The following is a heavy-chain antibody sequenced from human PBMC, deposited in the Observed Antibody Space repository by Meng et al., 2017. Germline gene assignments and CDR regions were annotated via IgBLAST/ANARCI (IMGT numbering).Heavy chain of an antibody. CDR1: GDSISNYY. CDR2: IYYGGST. D-gene: IGHD3-10*01. CDR3: ARVSIGEIGELGHLDS. V-gene: IGHV4-59*01. Sequence: GSLRLSCTVPGDSISNYYWSWIRQPPGKGLEWIGYIYYGGSTIYNPSLRSRVTISQDTSNNHLSLKLSSVTAADTAVYYCARVSIGEIGELGHLDSWGQGTLVTVSS. J-gene: IGHJ4*02.